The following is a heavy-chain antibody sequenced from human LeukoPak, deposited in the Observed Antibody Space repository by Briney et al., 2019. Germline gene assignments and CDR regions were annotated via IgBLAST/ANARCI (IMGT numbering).Heavy chain of an antibody. CDR1: GFTFSKYW. CDR2: INTDGTVT. CDR3: ATKQWLAPPPDS. D-gene: IGHD6-19*01. J-gene: IGHJ4*02. Sequence: GGSLRLSCAASGFTFSKYWMLWVRQAPGNGLESVSRINTDGTVTTYADSVKGRFTVSRDNADNTMFLQMNSVRDEDTAVYYCATKQWLAPPPDSWGQGTPVTVSS. V-gene: IGHV3-74*01.